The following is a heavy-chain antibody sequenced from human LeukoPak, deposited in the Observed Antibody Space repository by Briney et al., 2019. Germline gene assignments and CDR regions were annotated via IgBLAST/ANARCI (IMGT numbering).Heavy chain of an antibody. CDR2: ISGSGGNT. CDR1: GFTFSSYA. D-gene: IGHD3-22*01. J-gene: IGHJ4*02. CDR3: VRDGDIVVVITFDY. V-gene: IGHV3-23*01. Sequence: GSLRLSCAASGFTFSSYAMSWVRQAPGKGLEWVSAISGSGGNTYYADSVEGRFTISRDNSKNTLYLQMDRLRVEDSAVYYCVRDGDIVVVITFDYWGQGTLVTVSS.